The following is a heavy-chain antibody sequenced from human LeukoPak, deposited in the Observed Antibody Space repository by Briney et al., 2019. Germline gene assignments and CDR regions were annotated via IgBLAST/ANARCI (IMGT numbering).Heavy chain of an antibody. D-gene: IGHD3-10*01. Sequence: ASVKVSCKASGYTFTSYGISWVQQAPGQGLEWMGWISAYNGNTNYAQKLQGRVTMTTDTSTSTAYMELRSLRSDDTAVYYCARVNTMVRGVGGPYYYYGMDVWGQGTTVTVSS. CDR3: ARVNTMVRGVGGPYYYYGMDV. CDR1: GYTFTSYG. J-gene: IGHJ6*02. CDR2: ISAYNGNT. V-gene: IGHV1-18*01.